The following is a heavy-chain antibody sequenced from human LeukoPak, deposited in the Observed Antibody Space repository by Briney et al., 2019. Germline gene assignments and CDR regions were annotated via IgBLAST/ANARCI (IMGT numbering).Heavy chain of an antibody. Sequence: GGSLRLSCAASGFTFSNAWMSWVRQAPGKGLEWVSAISGSGGSTYYADSVKGRFTISRDNSKNTLYLQMNSLRAEDTAVYYCAKTPEDQLPFDYWGQGTLVTVSS. D-gene: IGHD2-2*01. V-gene: IGHV3-23*01. CDR2: ISGSGGST. CDR1: GFTFSNAW. CDR3: AKTPEDQLPFDY. J-gene: IGHJ4*02.